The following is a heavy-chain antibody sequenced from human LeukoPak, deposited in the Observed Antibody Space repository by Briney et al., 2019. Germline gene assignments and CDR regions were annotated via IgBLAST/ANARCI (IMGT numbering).Heavy chain of an antibody. J-gene: IGHJ4*02. CDR2: INWDGGST. CDR1: GFTFDDYG. Sequence: GGSLRLSCAASGFTFDDYGMSWVRQAPGKGLEWVSGINWDGGSTGYADSVKGRFTISRDKAKNSLYLQMNSLRAEDTALYYCARLYSSGSEDYWGQGTLVTVSS. D-gene: IGHD6-19*01. V-gene: IGHV3-20*04. CDR3: ARLYSSGSEDY.